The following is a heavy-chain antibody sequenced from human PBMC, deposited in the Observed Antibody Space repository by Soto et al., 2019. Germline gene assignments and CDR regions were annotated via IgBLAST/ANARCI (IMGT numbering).Heavy chain of an antibody. J-gene: IGHJ4*02. V-gene: IGHV3-73*01. D-gene: IGHD2-15*01. CDR3: TRHGSLNDY. CDR1: GFTFSGSA. Sequence: LRLSCAASGFTFSGSAMHWVRQASGKGLEWVGRIRSKANSYATAYAASVKGRFTISRDDSKNTAYLQMNSLKTEDTAVYYCTRHGSLNDYWGQGTLVTVSS. CDR2: IRSKANSYAT.